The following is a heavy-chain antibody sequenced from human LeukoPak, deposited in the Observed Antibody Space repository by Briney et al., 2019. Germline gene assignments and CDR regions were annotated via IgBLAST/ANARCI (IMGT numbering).Heavy chain of an antibody. J-gene: IGHJ5*02. CDR1: GYTFTSYD. CDR3: ARDNSVGDIAWWFDP. CDR2: MNPNSGNT. Sequence: GASVKVSCKASGYTFTSYDINWVRQATGQGLEWMGWMNPNSGNTGYPQKFHGRVTITMDMSTTTDYMELSSLRSEDTAVYYCARDNSVGDIAWWFDPWGQGTLVTVSS. V-gene: IGHV1-8*03. D-gene: IGHD3-16*02.